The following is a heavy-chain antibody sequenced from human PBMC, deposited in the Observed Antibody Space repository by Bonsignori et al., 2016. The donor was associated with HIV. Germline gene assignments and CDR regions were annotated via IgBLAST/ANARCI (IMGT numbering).Heavy chain of an antibody. Sequence: GGSLRLSCAASGFTFSSYGMHWVRQAPGKGLEWVAVISYDGSNKYYADSVKGRFTISRDNSKNTLYLQMDSLRAEDTAVYYCAKDPGSWFDPWGQGTLVTVSS. CDR2: ISYDGSNK. V-gene: IGHV3-30*18. CDR1: GFTFSSYG. J-gene: IGHJ5*02. D-gene: IGHD3-10*01. CDR3: AKDPGSWFDP.